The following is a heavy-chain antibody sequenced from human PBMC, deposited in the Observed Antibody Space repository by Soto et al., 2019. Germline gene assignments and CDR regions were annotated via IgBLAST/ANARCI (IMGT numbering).Heavy chain of an antibody. CDR1: GGSVSSGSYY. J-gene: IGHJ4*02. CDR2: IYYSGST. Sequence: QVQLQESGPGLVKPSETLSLTCTVSGGSVSSGSYYWSWIRQPPGKGLEWIGYIYYSGSTNYNPSLKSRVTISVDTSKNQFSLKLSSVTAADTAVYYCVRVRPHDSSSLAQIDYWGQGTLVTVSS. CDR3: VRVRPHDSSSLAQIDY. V-gene: IGHV4-61*01. D-gene: IGHD6-13*01.